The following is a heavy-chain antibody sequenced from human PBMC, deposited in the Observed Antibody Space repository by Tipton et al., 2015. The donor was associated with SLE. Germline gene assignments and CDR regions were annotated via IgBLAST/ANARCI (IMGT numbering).Heavy chain of an antibody. CDR2: IYYSGST. CDR3: ARDRVVAAMRTNYYYYYGMDV. J-gene: IGHJ6*02. Sequence: LRLSCTVSGGSISSHYWSWIRQPPGKGLEWIGYIYYSGSTNYNPSLKSRVTISVDTSKNQFSLKLSSVTAADTAVYYCARDRVVAAMRTNYYYYYGMDVWGQGTTVTVSS. CDR1: GGSISSHY. D-gene: IGHD2-15*01. V-gene: IGHV4-59*11.